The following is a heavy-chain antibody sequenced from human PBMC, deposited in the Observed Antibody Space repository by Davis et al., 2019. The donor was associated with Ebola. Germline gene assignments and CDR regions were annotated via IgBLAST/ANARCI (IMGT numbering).Heavy chain of an antibody. Sequence: SETLSPTCTVSGGSISSRSYYWGWIRQPLGKGLEWIGSIYYSGSTYYNPSLESRVTISVDTSKNQFSLKLSSVTAADTAVYYCARESALSFDIWGQGTMVTVSS. J-gene: IGHJ3*02. CDR1: GGSISSRSYY. CDR3: ARESALSFDI. CDR2: IYYSGST. V-gene: IGHV4-39*07.